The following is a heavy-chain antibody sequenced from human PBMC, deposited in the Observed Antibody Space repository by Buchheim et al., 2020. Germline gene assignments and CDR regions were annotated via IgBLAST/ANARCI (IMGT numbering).Heavy chain of an antibody. CDR3: ARLLITFGGVIASNFDY. D-gene: IGHD3-16*02. V-gene: IGHV4-30-4*01. Sequence: QVQLQESGPGLVKPSQTLSPTCTVSGGSISSGDYYWSWIRQPPGKGLEWIGYIYYSGSTYYNPSLKSRVTISVEPSKNQVSLKLSSVTAADTAVYYCARLLITFGGVIASNFDYWGQGTL. CDR2: IYYSGST. J-gene: IGHJ4*02. CDR1: GGSISSGDYY.